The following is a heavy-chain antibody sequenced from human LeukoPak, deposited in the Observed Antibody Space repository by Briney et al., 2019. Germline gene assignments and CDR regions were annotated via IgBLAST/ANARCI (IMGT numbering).Heavy chain of an antibody. CDR2: ISGSGGTT. V-gene: IGHV3-23*01. D-gene: IGHD1-26*01. Sequence: GGSLRLSCAASGSTFSSYAMSWVRQAPGKGLEWVSTISGSGGTTYYADSVKGRFTISRDNSKNTLYLQMNSLRAEDTAVYYCAKWDFRFDYWGQGTLVTVSS. CDR3: AKWDFRFDY. J-gene: IGHJ4*02. CDR1: GSTFSSYA.